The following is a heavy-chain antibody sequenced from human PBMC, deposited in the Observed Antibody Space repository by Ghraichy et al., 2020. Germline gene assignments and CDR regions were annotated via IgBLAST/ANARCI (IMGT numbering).Heavy chain of an antibody. CDR1: ASIFSTYD. V-gene: IGHV1-8*03. CDR3: ARPIRYQLLSEY. D-gene: IGHD2-2*01. Sequence: ASVKVSCKACASIFSTYDMTWLRLATGQVLEWMGWMNPSSGNTGYAQSFQGRVTFTRDTSTNTAYMEIISLRSEDTAVYYCARPIRYQLLSEYWGQGTLVTVSS. J-gene: IGHJ4*02. CDR2: MNPSSGNT.